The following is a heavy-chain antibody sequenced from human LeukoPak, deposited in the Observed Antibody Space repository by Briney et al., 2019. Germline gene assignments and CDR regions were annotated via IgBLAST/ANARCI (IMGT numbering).Heavy chain of an antibody. Sequence: PSETLSLTCTVSGGSISGYYWSWVRQPPGKGLEWIGYIYYSGGTNSNPSLKSRVTISVDTSKNQVSLRVTSVTAADTAVYYCARGRWGMDAWGQGTTVTVPS. CDR1: GGSISGYY. J-gene: IGHJ6*02. D-gene: IGHD2-15*01. CDR3: ARGRWGMDA. V-gene: IGHV4-59*01. CDR2: IYYSGGT.